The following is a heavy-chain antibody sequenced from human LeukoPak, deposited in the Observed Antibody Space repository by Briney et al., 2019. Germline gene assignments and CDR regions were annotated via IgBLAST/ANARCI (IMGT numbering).Heavy chain of an antibody. Sequence: GGSLRLSCAASGFSFNNYDMYWVRQAPGKGLEWVAFIRYDGSNKYYADSVKGRFTISRDNSKNTLYLQMNSLRAEDTAVFYCARNHGSGRGEWFDPWGQGTLVTVSS. D-gene: IGHD3-10*01. CDR2: IRYDGSNK. V-gene: IGHV3-30*02. CDR1: GFSFNNYD. J-gene: IGHJ5*02. CDR3: ARNHGSGRGEWFDP.